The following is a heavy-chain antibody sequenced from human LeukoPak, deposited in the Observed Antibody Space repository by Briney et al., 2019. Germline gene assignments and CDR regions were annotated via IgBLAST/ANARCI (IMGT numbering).Heavy chain of an antibody. CDR3: ARDENSYYMDV. Sequence: PSETLSLTCAVSGVSISSGDYYWTWIRQPPGKGLEWIGYISYSGSTYYNPSLKSGITISLDTSKSQFSLKVTSVTAADTAVYYCARDENSYYMDVWGTGTTVTVSS. J-gene: IGHJ6*03. CDR2: ISYSGST. V-gene: IGHV4-30-4*08. CDR1: GVSISSGDYY.